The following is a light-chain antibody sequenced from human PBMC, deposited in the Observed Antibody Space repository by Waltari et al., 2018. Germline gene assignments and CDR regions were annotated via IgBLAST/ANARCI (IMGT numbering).Light chain of an antibody. V-gene: IGKV3-20*01. J-gene: IGKJ4*01. CDR3: QQYGTSPPLT. CDR2: GAS. Sequence: SGRLSVRSSYLACYKQKPGQAPRLLIYGASSRAAGIPDRFSGSESGTDFTLTISRLEPEDFAVYYCQQYGTSPPLTFGGGTKVEIK. CDR1: LSVRSSY.